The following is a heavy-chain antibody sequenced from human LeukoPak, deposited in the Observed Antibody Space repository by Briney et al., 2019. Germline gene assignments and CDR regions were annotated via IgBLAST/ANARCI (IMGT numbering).Heavy chain of an antibody. V-gene: IGHV1-69*01. CDR2: IIPLFGTT. Sequence: GSSVKVSCKASGGTFSNSAVSWVRQAPGQGLEWMGGIIPLFGTTDYAQKFQGRVTITADESTSTAYMELSSLRSEDTAVYYCARYGALRFLEWPHGAFDIWGQGTMVTVSS. D-gene: IGHD3-3*01. J-gene: IGHJ3*02. CDR1: GGTFSNSA. CDR3: ARYGALRFLEWPHGAFDI.